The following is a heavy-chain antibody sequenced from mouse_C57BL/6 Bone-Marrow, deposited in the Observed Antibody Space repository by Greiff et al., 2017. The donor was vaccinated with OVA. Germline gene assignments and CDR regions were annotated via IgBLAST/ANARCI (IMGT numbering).Heavy chain of an antibody. Sequence: EVQRVESGGGLVKPGGSLTLSCAASGFTFSSYAMSWVRQTPEKRLAWVATISDGGSYTYYPDNVKGRFTISRDNAKNNLYLQMSHLKSEDTAMYYCARPDYYGYVWGTGTTVTVSS. D-gene: IGHD1-2*01. CDR2: ISDGGSYT. CDR3: ARPDYYGYV. V-gene: IGHV5-4*01. CDR1: GFTFSSYA. J-gene: IGHJ1*03.